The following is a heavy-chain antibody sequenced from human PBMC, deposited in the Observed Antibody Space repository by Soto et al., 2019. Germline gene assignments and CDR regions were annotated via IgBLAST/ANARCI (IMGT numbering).Heavy chain of an antibody. V-gene: IGHV1-18*01. CDR1: GYTFASYA. CDR3: ARDPPPPDY. Sequence: QVQLVQSGAEVKKPGASVKVSCKASGYTFASYAISWMRQAPGQGLEWMGWISAYNGNTNYAQKPQGRVTMTTDTPTSTAYMGLRSLRSDDTAVYYCARDPPPPDYWGQGTLVTVSS. CDR2: ISAYNGNT. J-gene: IGHJ4*02.